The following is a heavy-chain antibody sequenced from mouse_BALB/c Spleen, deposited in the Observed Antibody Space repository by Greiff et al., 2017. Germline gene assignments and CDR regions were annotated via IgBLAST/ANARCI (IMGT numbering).Heavy chain of an antibody. CDR3: NARKYDYDDAMDY. Sequence: VQLQQSGAELVRSGASVKLSCTASGFNIKDYYMHWVKQRPEQGLEWIGWIDPENGDTEYAPKFQGKATMTADTSSNTAYLQLSSLTSEDTAVYYCNARKYDYDDAMDYWGQGTSVTVSS. J-gene: IGHJ4*01. D-gene: IGHD2-4*01. CDR2: IDPENGDT. V-gene: IGHV14-4*02. CDR1: GFNIKDYY.